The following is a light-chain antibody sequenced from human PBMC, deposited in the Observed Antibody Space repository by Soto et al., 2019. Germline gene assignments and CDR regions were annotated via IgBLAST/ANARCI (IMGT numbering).Light chain of an antibody. CDR2: EVT. J-gene: IGLJ2*01. CDR3: SSYTSSSAPHVV. CDR1: SSDAGGYYY. V-gene: IGLV2-14*01. Sequence: QLVLTQPASVSGSPGQSITISCTGTSSDAGGYYYVSWYQHHPGKAPKLIIYEVTNRPSGVSYRFSGSKSGNTASLIISGLQAEDEADYYCSSYTSSSAPHVVFGGGTKVTVL.